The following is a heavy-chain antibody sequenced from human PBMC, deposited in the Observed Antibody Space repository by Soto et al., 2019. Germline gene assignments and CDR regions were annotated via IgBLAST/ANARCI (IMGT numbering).Heavy chain of an antibody. D-gene: IGHD2-2*02. Sequence: LRLSCAASGFTFSSYSMNWVRQAPGKGLEWVSSISSSSSYIYYADSVKGRFTISRDNAKNSLYLQMNSLRAEDTAVYYCARGLDCSSTSCYTPYYYYGMDVWGQGTTVTVSS. CDR2: ISSSSSYI. J-gene: IGHJ6*02. CDR3: ARGLDCSSTSCYTPYYYYGMDV. V-gene: IGHV3-21*01. CDR1: GFTFSSYS.